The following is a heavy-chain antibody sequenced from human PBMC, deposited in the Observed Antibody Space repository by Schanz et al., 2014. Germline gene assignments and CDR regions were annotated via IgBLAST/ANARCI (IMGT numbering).Heavy chain of an antibody. V-gene: IGHV3-15*04. D-gene: IGHD1-20*01. CDR1: GFTFSEVY. J-gene: IGHJ3*02. Sequence: EERLVESGGGLVEPGGSLRLSCSGSGFTFSEVYMSWVRQAPGKGLEWVGRIENNANGATTDYAAPVKGRFTVSRDDSRNTLYLQMNTLRTDDTALYYCTTFNNRDALYIWGQGTMVSVSS. CDR2: IENNANGATT. CDR3: TTFNNRDALYI.